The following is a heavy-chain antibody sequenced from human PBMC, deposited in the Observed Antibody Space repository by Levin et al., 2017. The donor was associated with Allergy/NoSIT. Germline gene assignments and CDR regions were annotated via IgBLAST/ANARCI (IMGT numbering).Heavy chain of an antibody. CDR3: AREKAAGVRYFDWLFGTDAFDI. D-gene: IGHD3-9*01. CDR1: GGSISSGSYY. CDR2: IYTSGST. V-gene: IGHV4-61*02. Sequence: PSETLSLTCTVSGGSISSGSYYWSWIRQPAGKGLEWIGRIYTSGSTNYNPSLKSRVTISVDTSKNQFSLKLSSVTAADTAVYYCAREKAAGVRYFDWLFGTDAFDIWGQGTMVTVSS. J-gene: IGHJ3*02.